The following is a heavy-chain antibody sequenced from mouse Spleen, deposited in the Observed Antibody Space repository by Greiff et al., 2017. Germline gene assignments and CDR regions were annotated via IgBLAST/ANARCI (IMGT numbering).Heavy chain of an antibody. Sequence: QVHVKQSGAELVRPGASVKLSCKASGYTFTDYYINWVKQRPGQGLEWIARIYPGSGNTYYNEKFKGKATLTAEKSSSTAYMQLSSLTSEDSAVYFCARGYYYGSSYVGDYFDYWGQGTTLTVSS. CDR3: ARGYYYGSSYVGDYFDY. D-gene: IGHD1-1*01. J-gene: IGHJ2*01. CDR1: GYTFTDYY. V-gene: IGHV1-76*01. CDR2: IYPGSGNT.